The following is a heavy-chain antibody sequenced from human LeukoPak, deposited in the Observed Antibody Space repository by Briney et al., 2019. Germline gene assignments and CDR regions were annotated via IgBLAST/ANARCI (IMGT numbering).Heavy chain of an antibody. J-gene: IGHJ6*03. CDR1: GGSFSGCY. Sequence: PSETLSLTCAVYGGSFSGCYWSWIRQPPGKGLEWIGSIYYSGSTYYNPSLKSRVTISVDTSKNQFSLKLSSVTAADTAVYYCATFVEMATITYYYYMDVWGKGTTVTVSS. CDR3: ATFVEMATITYYYYMDV. V-gene: IGHV4-34*01. D-gene: IGHD5-24*01. CDR2: IYYSGST.